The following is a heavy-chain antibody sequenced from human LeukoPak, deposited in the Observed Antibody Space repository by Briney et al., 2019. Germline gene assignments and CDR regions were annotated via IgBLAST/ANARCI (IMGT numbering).Heavy chain of an antibody. J-gene: IGHJ4*02. Sequence: PGGSLRPSCAASGFTFSNAWMSWVRQAPGKGLEWVGRIKSKTDGGTTDYAAPVKGRFTISRDDSKNTLYLQMNSLKTEDTAVYYCARGTHYYDISGYDYWGQGTLVIVSS. CDR3: ARGTHYYDISGYDY. CDR2: IKSKTDGGTT. CDR1: GFTFSNAW. V-gene: IGHV3-15*01. D-gene: IGHD3-22*01.